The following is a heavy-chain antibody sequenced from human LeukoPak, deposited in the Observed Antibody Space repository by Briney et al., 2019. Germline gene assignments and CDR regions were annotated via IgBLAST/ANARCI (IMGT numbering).Heavy chain of an antibody. J-gene: IGHJ4*02. V-gene: IGHV3-21*01. D-gene: IGHD3-10*01. CDR3: VRAAHTPLRFGASNYFDN. Sequence: GGSLRLSCVASGLNFNSHSMNWGRQAPGKGLEWVSFIRTSGTEIYYAGSVEGRFIISRDNAKTPLSLQMNRLRVEDTAVYYCVRAAHTPLRFGASNYFDNWGPGTLVTVSS. CDR2: IRTSGTEI. CDR1: GLNFNSHS.